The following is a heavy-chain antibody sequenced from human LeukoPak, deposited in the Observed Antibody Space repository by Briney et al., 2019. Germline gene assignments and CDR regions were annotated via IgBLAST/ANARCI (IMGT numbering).Heavy chain of an antibody. CDR2: ISGSGGST. V-gene: IGHV3-23*01. CDR3: AKDPRYYDSSGYYRYYFDY. Sequence: PGGSLRLSCAASGFTFSSYAMSWVRQAPGEGLEWVSAISGSGGSTYYADSVKGRFTISRDNSKNTLYLQMNSLRAEDTAVYYCAKDPRYYDSSGYYRYYFDYWGQGTLVTVSS. CDR1: GFTFSSYA. J-gene: IGHJ4*02. D-gene: IGHD3-22*01.